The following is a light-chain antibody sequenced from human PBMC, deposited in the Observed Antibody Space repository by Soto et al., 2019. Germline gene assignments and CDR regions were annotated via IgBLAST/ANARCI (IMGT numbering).Light chain of an antibody. V-gene: IGLV2-14*01. CDR2: DVS. CDR3: SSYTSSSTNVV. Sequence: QSVLTQPASVSGSPGQSITISCTGTSSDVGGYNYVPWYQQHPGKAPKLMIYDVSNRPSGVSNRFSGSKSGNTASLTISGLQAEDEADYYCSSYTSSSTNVVFGGGTKLTVL. CDR1: SSDVGGYNY. J-gene: IGLJ2*01.